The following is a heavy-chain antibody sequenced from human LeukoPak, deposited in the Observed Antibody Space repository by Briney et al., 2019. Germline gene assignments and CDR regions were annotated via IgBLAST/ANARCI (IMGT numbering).Heavy chain of an antibody. CDR1: GFTFSSYA. V-gene: IGHV3-23*01. J-gene: IGHJ4*02. Sequence: PGGSLRLSCAASGFTFSSYAMSWVRQAPGKGLEWVSGISDSGGRIFYADSVKGRFTISRDNSKNTLYLEVNSLRAEDTAVYYCAKDDHGSGRSTWYYFDYWGQGTLVTVSS. CDR2: ISDSGGRI. D-gene: IGHD3-10*01. CDR3: AKDDHGSGRSTWYYFDY.